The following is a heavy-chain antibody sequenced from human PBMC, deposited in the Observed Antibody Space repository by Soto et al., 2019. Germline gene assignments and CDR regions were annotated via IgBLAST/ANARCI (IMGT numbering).Heavy chain of an antibody. J-gene: IGHJ3*02. Sequence: GGSLRLSCAASGFTFSSYAMHWVRQAPGKGLEYVSAISSNGGSTYYANSVKGRFTISRDNSKNTLYLQMGSLRAEDMAVYYCARGAIVLPPNDAFDIWGQGTMVTVSS. CDR1: GFTFSSYA. CDR2: ISSNGGST. V-gene: IGHV3-64*01. CDR3: ARGAIVLPPNDAFDI. D-gene: IGHD2-8*01.